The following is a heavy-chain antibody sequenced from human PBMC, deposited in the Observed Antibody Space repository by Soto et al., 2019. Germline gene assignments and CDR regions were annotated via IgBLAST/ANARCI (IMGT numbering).Heavy chain of an antibody. CDR1: GFTFSSYG. V-gene: IGHV3-30*18. J-gene: IGHJ2*01. D-gene: IGHD3-10*01. CDR2: ISYDGSNK. Sequence: QVQLVESGGGVVQPGRSLRLSCAASGFTFSSYGIHWVRQAPGKGLEWVAVISYDGSNKFYADSVKGRFTISRDNSKNTLYLQMNSLRAEDTAVYSCAKDSGTYWYFDLWGRGTLVTVSS. CDR3: AKDSGTYWYFDL.